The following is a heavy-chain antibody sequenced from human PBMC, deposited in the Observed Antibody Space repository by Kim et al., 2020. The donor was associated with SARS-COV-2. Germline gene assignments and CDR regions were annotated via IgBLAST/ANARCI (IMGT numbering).Heavy chain of an antibody. D-gene: IGHD6-19*01. Sequence: SETLSLTCAVYGGSFSGYYWSWIRQPPGKGLEWIGEINHSGSTNYNPSLKSRVTISVDTSKNQFSLKLSSVTAADTAVYYCARQPGGWYLNWFDPWGQGTLVTVSS. J-gene: IGHJ5*02. V-gene: IGHV4-34*01. CDR1: GGSFSGYY. CDR3: ARQPGGWYLNWFDP. CDR2: INHSGST.